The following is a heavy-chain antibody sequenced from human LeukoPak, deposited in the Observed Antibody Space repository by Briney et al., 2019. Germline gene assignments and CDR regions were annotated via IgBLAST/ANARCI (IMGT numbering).Heavy chain of an antibody. CDR2: ISAYNGNT. Sequence: ASVNVSCKASVYTFTSYGISWVRQAPGQGLEWMGWISAYNGNTNYAQKLQVRVTMTTDTSTSTAYMELRSLRSDDTAVYYCARGDIVVVPAATYYYYYGMDVWGQGTTVTVSS. J-gene: IGHJ6*02. CDR3: ARGDIVVVPAATYYYYYGMDV. CDR1: VYTFTSYG. D-gene: IGHD2-2*01. V-gene: IGHV1-18*01.